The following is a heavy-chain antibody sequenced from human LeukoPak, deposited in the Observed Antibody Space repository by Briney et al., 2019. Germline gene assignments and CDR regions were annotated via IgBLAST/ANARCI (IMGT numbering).Heavy chain of an antibody. Sequence: SCKASGGTFSSYAISWVRQAPGQGLEWVANINQDGSEEYYLDSAEGRFTISRDNARNSLYLQVNSLRAEDTAVYYCARGGTSGYSSTRHFWGGNYYFDYWGQGSLVTVSS. CDR1: GGTFSSYA. CDR2: INQDGSEE. CDR3: ARGGTSGYSSTRHFWGGNYYFDY. V-gene: IGHV3-7*01. D-gene: IGHD2-2*01. J-gene: IGHJ4*02.